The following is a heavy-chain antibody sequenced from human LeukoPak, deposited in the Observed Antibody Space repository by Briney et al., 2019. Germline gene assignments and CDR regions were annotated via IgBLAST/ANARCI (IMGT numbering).Heavy chain of an antibody. J-gene: IGHJ6*03. CDR3: ARFLDQEWLFNYYYMDV. CDR1: GYTFTGYY. D-gene: IGHD3-3*01. Sequence: ASVKVSCKASGYTFTGYYMHWVRQAPGQGLEWMGWINPNSGGTNYAQKFQGRVTMTRDTSISTAYMELSRLRSDDTAVYYCARFLDQEWLFNYYYMDVWGKGTTVTVSS. CDR2: INPNSGGT. V-gene: IGHV1-2*02.